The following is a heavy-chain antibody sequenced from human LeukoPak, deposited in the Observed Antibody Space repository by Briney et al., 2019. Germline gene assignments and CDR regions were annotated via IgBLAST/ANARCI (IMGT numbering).Heavy chain of an antibody. CDR2: INPNSSGT. J-gene: IGHJ4*02. V-gene: IGHV1-2*02. CDR1: GYTFTGFY. CDR3: ARQGDYAPRVEGFVLPADN. Sequence: ASVKVSCKTSGYTFTGFYLHWVRQAPGQGLEWMGWINPNSSGTNYAQQFQGRVTMTRDTSISTAYMEFSRLTSDDSAVYYCARQGDYAPRVEGFVLPADNWGQGALVTVSS. D-gene: IGHD4-17*01.